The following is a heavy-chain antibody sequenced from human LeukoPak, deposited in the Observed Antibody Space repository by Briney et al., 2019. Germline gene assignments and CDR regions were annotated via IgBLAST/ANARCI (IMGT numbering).Heavy chain of an antibody. V-gene: IGHV3-33*01. CDR3: ARGGYSYGDAFDI. Sequence: HAGGSLRLSCAASGFTFGSYGMHWVRQAPGKGLEWVAVIWYDGSNKYYADSVKGRFTISRDNSKNTLYPQMNSLRAEDTAVYYCARGGYSYGDAFDIWGQGTMVTVSS. CDR2: IWYDGSNK. D-gene: IGHD5-18*01. CDR1: GFTFGSYG. J-gene: IGHJ3*02.